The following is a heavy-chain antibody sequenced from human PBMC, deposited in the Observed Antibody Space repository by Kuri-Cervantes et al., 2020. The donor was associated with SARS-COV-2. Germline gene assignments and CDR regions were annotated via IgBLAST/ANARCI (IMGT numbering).Heavy chain of an antibody. D-gene: IGHD6-13*01. Sequence: ETLSLTCAVYGGSFSDNHWTWVRQPPGKGLERVSAISAGGDTVLYADSVRGRFTISRDNSKNTLYLQTNSLRAEDTAIYYCAKVILNSDSSTLGRFDFWGLGTLVTVSS. CDR3: AKVILNSDSSTLGRFDF. CDR1: GGSFSDNH. V-gene: IGHV3-23*01. J-gene: IGHJ4*02. CDR2: ISAGGDTV.